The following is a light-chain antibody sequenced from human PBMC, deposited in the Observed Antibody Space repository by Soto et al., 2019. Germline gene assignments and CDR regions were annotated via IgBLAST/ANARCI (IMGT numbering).Light chain of an antibody. CDR2: GNN. V-gene: IGLV1-40*01. CDR1: RSNIGSAI. CDR3: QSYDSSLSGYV. J-gene: IGLJ1*01. Sequence: QSVLTQPPSLSGTPGQTVTISCIGSRSNIGSAIVHWYQQLPGTAPKHLIYGNNNRPSGVPARFSGSKSGTSASLAIAGLQAEDEGDYYCQSYDSSLSGYVFGTGTKLTVL.